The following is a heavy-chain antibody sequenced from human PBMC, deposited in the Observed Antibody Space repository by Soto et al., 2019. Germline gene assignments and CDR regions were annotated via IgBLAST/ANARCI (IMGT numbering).Heavy chain of an antibody. CDR1: GYTFTSYG. CDR3: ATSGTHRGAAVAGTWDY. V-gene: IGHV1-18*01. D-gene: IGHD6-19*01. Sequence: QVQLVQSGAEVKKPGASVKVSCKASGYTFTSYGISWVRQAPGQGLEWMGWISAYNGNTNYAQKLQGRVTMTTETTKSTAYMDKRSLRSDDTAVYYCATSGTHRGAAVAGTWDYWGQGTPVTVSS. J-gene: IGHJ4*02. CDR2: ISAYNGNT.